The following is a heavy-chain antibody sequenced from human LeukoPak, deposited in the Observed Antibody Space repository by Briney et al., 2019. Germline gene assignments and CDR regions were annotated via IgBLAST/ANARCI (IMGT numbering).Heavy chain of an antibody. CDR1: GVSISAFF. V-gene: IGHV4-4*07. D-gene: IGHD2-8*01. CDR2: IYTSGTV. CDR3: ARVMYGEGVRFDP. J-gene: IGHJ5*02. Sequence: SETLSLTCTVSGVSISAFFWTWIRQPAGKGLEWIGRIYTSGTVSYNPSLESRLTMSLDTSKNQISLRLSSVTAADTGVYYCARVMYGEGVRFDPWGQGTLVTVSS.